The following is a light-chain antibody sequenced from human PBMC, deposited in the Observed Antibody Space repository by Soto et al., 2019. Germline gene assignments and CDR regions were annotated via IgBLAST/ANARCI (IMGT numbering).Light chain of an antibody. CDR1: QSVSSN. V-gene: IGKV3-15*01. CDR2: GAS. CDR3: QQYNNRPRT. J-gene: IGKJ1*01. Sequence: EIEMTQSPATLSVSPGERATLSCRASQSVSSNLAWYQQKPGQAPRLLIYGASTRATGIPARFSGSGSGTEFTLTISSLQSEDFAVYYCQQYNNRPRTFGQGTKVEIK.